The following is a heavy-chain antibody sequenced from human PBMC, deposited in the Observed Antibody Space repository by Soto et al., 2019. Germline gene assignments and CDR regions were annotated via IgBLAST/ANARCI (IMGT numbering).Heavy chain of an antibody. CDR3: ARDGWKQQLTFFDY. V-gene: IGHV3-33*01. CDR2: IWYDGNNE. D-gene: IGHD2-15*01. CDR1: GFTFSDYG. J-gene: IGHJ4*02. Sequence: PGGSLRLSCEVSGFTFSDYGMHWVRQAPGKGLEWVALIWYDGNNEYYADSVKGRFTVARDNSKNTLYLQMSSLRAEDTAVYYCARDGWKQQLTFFDYGGGGPLVTVSS.